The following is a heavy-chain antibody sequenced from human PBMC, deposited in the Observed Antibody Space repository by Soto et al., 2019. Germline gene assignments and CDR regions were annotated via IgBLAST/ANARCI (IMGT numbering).Heavy chain of an antibody. CDR2: INPSGGST. V-gene: IGHV1-46*01. D-gene: IGHD6-6*01. CDR3: ATSPRHSSSSQRYYYYGMDV. J-gene: IGHJ6*02. Sequence: ASVKVSCKASGYTFTSYYMHWVRQAPGQGLEWMGIINPSGGSTSYAQKYQGRVTMTRDTSTSTVYMELSSLRSKDTAVYYCATSPRHSSSSQRYYYYGMDVWGQGTTVTVSS. CDR1: GYTFTSYY.